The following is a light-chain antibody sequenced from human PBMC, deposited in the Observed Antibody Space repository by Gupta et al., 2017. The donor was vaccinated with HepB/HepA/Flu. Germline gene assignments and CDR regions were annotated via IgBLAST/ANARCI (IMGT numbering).Light chain of an antibody. V-gene: IGKV1-39*01. Sequence: DIQMTQSPSSLSASVGDRVTITCRASQSISSYLNWYQQKPGKAPKLLIYAASSLQSGVPSRFSGSGTGTACTRTSSRLQPEDFATDYCQQRYRTPRTFGQGTKVEIK. CDR3: QQRYRTPRT. J-gene: IGKJ1*01. CDR1: QSISSY. CDR2: AAS.